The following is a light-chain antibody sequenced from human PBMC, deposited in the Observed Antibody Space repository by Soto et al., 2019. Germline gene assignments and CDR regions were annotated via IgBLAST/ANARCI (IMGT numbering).Light chain of an antibody. CDR2: DAS. J-gene: IGKJ4*01. V-gene: IGKV3-11*01. CDR1: QRVSSY. Sequence: EIVLTQSPVTLSLSPGERATLSCRASQRVSSYLAWYQQKPCQAPRLLIYDASNRATGIPARFSGSGSGTDFTLTISSLEPEDFAVYYCQQRSNWPSTFGGGTKVEIK. CDR3: QQRSNWPST.